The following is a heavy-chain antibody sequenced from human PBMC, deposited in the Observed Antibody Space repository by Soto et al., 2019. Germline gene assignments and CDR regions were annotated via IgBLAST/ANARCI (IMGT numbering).Heavy chain of an antibody. CDR1: GFSLSTSGVG. Sequence: QITLKESGPPLVKPTQTLTLTCTFSGFSLSTSGVGVGWIRQPPGKALEWLALIYWDDDKRYSPSLKSRLTITKDTSKNQVVLTMTNMDPVDTATYYCAHRPSYCSGGSCYSGFDYWGQGTLVTVYS. CDR3: AHRPSYCSGGSCYSGFDY. V-gene: IGHV2-5*02. D-gene: IGHD2-15*01. J-gene: IGHJ4*02. CDR2: IYWDDDK.